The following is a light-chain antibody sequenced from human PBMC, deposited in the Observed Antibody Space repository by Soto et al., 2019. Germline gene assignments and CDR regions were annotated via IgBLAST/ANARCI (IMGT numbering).Light chain of an antibody. CDR1: QSISNNY. CDR2: GVS. CDR3: QQYGGSRT. Sequence: ENVLTQSPGTLSLSPGERATLSCRASQSISNNYLAWYQQKPGQTPRLLIYGVSSRATGIPDRFSGSGSGTDFTLTISRLEPEDFAVYYCQQYGGSRTFGQGTKVEIK. J-gene: IGKJ1*01. V-gene: IGKV3-20*01.